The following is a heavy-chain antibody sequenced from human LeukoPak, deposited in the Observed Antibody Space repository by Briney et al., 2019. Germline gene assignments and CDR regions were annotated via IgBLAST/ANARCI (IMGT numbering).Heavy chain of an antibody. CDR2: TVSRGTT. D-gene: IGHD6-19*01. V-gene: IGHV3-23*01. J-gene: IGHJ5*02. Sequence: GGSLRLSCVASGFTFTSDAMNWVRQAPGKGLEWVSSTVSRGTTQYADSVKGRFTVSRDTSKNTLYLQMNSLRADDTAVYYCAKCSTSAYTTGWCNWVDPWGQGTLVTVSS. CDR1: GFTFTSDA. CDR3: AKCSTSAYTTGWCNWVDP.